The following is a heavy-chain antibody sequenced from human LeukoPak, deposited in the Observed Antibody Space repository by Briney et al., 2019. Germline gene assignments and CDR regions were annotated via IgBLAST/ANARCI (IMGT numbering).Heavy chain of an antibody. CDR2: MNQDGSQN. J-gene: IGHJ4*02. CDR3: AVSASARGGFDS. CDR1: GFALSTYW. V-gene: IGHV3-7*01. Sequence: GGSLRLSCAASGFALSTYWMSWVRQAPGKGREWVANMNQDGSQNYYVDSVKGRFTISRDNAKNSLYLQMNSLRAEDTAVYYCAVSASARGGFDSWGQGILVTVSS. D-gene: IGHD3-16*01.